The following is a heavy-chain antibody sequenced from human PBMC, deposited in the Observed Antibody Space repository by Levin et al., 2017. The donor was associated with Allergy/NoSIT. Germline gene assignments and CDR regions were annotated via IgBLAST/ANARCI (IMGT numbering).Heavy chain of an antibody. J-gene: IGHJ4*02. CDR1: GFTFNSYG. Sequence: GGSLRLSCAASGFTFNSYGMHWVRQAPGKGLEWVAVIWYDGSNKFYGDSVKGRFTISRDNSKNTLYLQMNSLRADDTAVYYCARASGGRFALSEFDYWGQGTLVTVSS. CDR2: IWYDGSNK. CDR3: ARASGGRFALSEFDY. D-gene: IGHD2-15*01. V-gene: IGHV3-33*01.